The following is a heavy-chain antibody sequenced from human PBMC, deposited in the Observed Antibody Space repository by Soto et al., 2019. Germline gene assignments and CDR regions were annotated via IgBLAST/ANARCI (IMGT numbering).Heavy chain of an antibody. CDR3: ARGRHGDY. J-gene: IGHJ4*02. CDR1: GYTFTSYG. CDR2: ISAHNGNT. Sequence: QVHLVQSGAEVKKPGASVKVSCKASGYTFTSYGITWVRQAPGQGLEWMGWISAHNGNTDYAQKLQGRVIVTRDTSTSAAYMELRGLKSDDTAGDSCARGRHGDYWGQGALVTVSS. V-gene: IGHV1-18*01.